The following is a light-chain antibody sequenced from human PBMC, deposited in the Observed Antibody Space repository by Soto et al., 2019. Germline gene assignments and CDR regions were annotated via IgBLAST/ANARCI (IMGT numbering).Light chain of an antibody. CDR2: EVS. V-gene: IGLV2-8*01. CDR1: SSDVSGYNY. Sequence: QSVLTQPPSASGSPGQSVTISCTGTSSDVSGYNYVSWYQQHPDKAPTLIIYEVSKRPSGVPDRFSGSKSGNTASLTVSGLQADDEADYYCSSYAGSARILFGGGTKVTVL. J-gene: IGLJ2*01. CDR3: SSYAGSARIL.